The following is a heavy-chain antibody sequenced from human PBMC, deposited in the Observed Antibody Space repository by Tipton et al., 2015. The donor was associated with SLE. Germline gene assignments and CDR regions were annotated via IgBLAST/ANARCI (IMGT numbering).Heavy chain of an antibody. CDR1: GFTFSSYV. D-gene: IGHD1-14*01. J-gene: IGHJ6*03. Sequence: SLRLSCAASGFTFSSYVMSWVRQAPGKGLEWVSGIIGSGGSTYHADSVKGRFTISRDNSKNTVYLQMNSLRADDTAVYYCVKGLTGFGGMDAWGKGTTVTVSS. CDR3: VKGLTGFGGMDA. CDR2: IIGSGGST. V-gene: IGHV3-23*01.